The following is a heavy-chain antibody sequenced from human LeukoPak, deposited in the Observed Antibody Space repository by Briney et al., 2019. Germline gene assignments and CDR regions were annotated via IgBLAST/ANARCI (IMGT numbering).Heavy chain of an antibody. D-gene: IGHD3-3*01. CDR1: GYIFSTFG. CDR2: ISAYSGNT. V-gene: IGHV1-18*01. CDR3: ARVISGYDFWSGYRPTFDY. J-gene: IGHJ4*02. Sequence: GASVKVSCKASGYIFSTFGINWVRQAPGQGLEWMGWISAYSGNTNYAQKLQGRVTMTTDTSTSTAYMELRSLRSDDTAVYYCARVISGYDFWSGYRPTFDYWGQGTLVTVSS.